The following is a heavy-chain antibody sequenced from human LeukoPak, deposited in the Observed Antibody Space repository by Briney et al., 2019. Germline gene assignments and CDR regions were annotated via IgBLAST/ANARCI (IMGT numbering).Heavy chain of an antibody. J-gene: IGHJ3*02. CDR2: IRSSSSTI. V-gene: IGHV3-48*01. CDR1: GFTFSNYS. CDR3: ARAKRNGFDI. Sequence: GGSLRLSCAASGFTFSNYSMNWVRQAPGKGLEWVSYIRSSSSTIYYADSVKGRFTISRDNAKNSLYLQMNSLRADDTAVYYCARAKRNGFDIWGQGTMVTVSS.